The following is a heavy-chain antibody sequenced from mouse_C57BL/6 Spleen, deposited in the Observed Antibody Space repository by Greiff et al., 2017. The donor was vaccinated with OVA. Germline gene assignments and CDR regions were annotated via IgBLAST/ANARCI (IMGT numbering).Heavy chain of an antibody. CDR3: ARDDYGGYFDV. J-gene: IGHJ1*03. CDR2: IYPGDGDT. Sequence: QVQLQQSGPELVQPGASVKLSCTASGFAFSSSWMNWVQQRPGKGLEWIGRIYPGDGDTNYNGSFKGKATLTADKSSSTAYLQLSSLTSEDTAVYFCARDDYGGYFDVWGTGTTVTVSS. CDR1: GFAFSSSW. D-gene: IGHD1-1*01. V-gene: IGHV1-82*01.